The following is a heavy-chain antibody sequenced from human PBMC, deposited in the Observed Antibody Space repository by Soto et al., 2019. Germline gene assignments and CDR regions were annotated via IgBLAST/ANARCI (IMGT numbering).Heavy chain of an antibody. CDR2: IYYSGST. D-gene: IGHD6-13*01. J-gene: IGHJ4*02. CDR3: ARLTRYSSSWYFDY. V-gene: IGHV4-59*08. CDR1: GGSISSYY. Sequence: PSETLSLTCTVSGGSISSYYWSWIRQPPGKGLEWIGYIYYSGSTTYNPSLKSRVTISVDTSKNQFSLKLSSVTAADTAVYYCARLTRYSSSWYFDYWGRGTLVTVPS.